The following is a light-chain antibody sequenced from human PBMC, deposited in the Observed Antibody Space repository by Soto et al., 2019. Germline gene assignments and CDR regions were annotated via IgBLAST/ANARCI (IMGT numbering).Light chain of an antibody. J-gene: IGLJ3*02. CDR2: SND. CDR3: ATLEYRLDGPV. Sequence: QSVLTQPPSASGTPGQRVTISCSGSSSNIGSNAVNWYQHLPGTAPKLLIYSNDQRPSGVPDRFSGSKSGTSDSLAISGLQSEDEADYYWATLEYRLDGPVVGGRTKLTVL. V-gene: IGLV1-44*01. CDR1: SSNIGSNA.